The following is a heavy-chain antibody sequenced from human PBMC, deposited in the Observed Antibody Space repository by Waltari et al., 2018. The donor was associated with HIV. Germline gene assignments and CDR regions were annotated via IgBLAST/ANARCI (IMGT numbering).Heavy chain of an antibody. V-gene: IGHV4-38-2*02. CDR2: IYHSRST. J-gene: IGHJ4*02. CDR1: GYSISTGYY. Sequence: QVQLQESGPGLVKPSETLSLTCAVAGYSISTGYYWGWIRQPPGKGLEWIGTIYHSRSTYYNPSLGSGFSISVDTSKIQFSLNLTSVTAADTAVYYCARDQILRFLEWSFDYWGQGILVNVS. D-gene: IGHD3-3*01. CDR3: ARDQILRFLEWSFDY.